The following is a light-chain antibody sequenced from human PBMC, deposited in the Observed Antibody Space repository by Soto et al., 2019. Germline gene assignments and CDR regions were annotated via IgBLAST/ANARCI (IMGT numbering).Light chain of an antibody. V-gene: IGLV2-8*01. CDR2: DVT. J-gene: IGLJ3*02. CDR3: MCYAGGNNWV. Sequence: QSVLTQPPSVSAAPGQRVTISCSGSTSNIGSNYVSWYQQLPGTAPKLMIYDVTKRPSGVPDRFSGSKSANTASLTVSGLQAEDEADYYCMCYAGGNNWVFGGGTKLTVL. CDR1: TSNIGSNY.